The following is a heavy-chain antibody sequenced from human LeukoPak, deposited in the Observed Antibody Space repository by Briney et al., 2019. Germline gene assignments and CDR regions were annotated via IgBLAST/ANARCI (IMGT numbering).Heavy chain of an antibody. CDR1: GFTFGDYA. CDR2: IRSKAYGGTT. Sequence: PGRSLRLSCTASGFTFGDYAMSWFRQAPGKGLEWVGFIRSKAYGGTTEYAASVKGRFTISRDDSKSIAYLQMNSLKTEDTAVYYCTSVEEARADFDYWGQGTLVTVSS. V-gene: IGHV3-49*03. J-gene: IGHJ4*02. CDR3: TSVEEARADFDY.